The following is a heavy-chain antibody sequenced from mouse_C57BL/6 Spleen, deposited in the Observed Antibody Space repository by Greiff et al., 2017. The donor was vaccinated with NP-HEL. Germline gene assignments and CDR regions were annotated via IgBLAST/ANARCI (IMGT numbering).Heavy chain of an antibody. CDR1: GYTFTSYW. D-gene: IGHD1-1*01. CDR2: IHPNSGST. CDR3: EGYGSSFDY. V-gene: IGHV1-64*01. Sequence: QVQLQQSGAELVKPGASVKLSCKASGYTFTSYWMHWVKQRPGQGLEWIGMIHPNSGSTNYNEKFKSKATLTVDKSSSTAYMQLSSLTSDDSAVYYCEGYGSSFDYWGQGTTLTVSS. J-gene: IGHJ2*01.